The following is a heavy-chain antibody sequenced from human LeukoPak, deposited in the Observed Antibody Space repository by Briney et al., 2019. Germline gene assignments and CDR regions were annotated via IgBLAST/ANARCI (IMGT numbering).Heavy chain of an antibody. Sequence: PSETLSLTCTVSGGSISSYYWSWIRQPPGKGLEWIGYIYYSGSTNYNPSLKSRVTISVDTSKNQFSLKLSSVTAADTAVYFCARQDVATSHDAFDIWGQGTLVTVSS. V-gene: IGHV4-59*08. J-gene: IGHJ3*02. CDR3: ARQDVATSHDAFDI. D-gene: IGHD5-12*01. CDR1: GGSISSYY. CDR2: IYYSGST.